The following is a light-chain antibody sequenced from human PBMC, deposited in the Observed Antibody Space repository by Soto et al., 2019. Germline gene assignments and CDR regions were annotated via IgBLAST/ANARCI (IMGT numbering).Light chain of an antibody. CDR2: DAS. CDR1: QNVRTF. V-gene: IGKV3-11*01. CDR3: QQRSNWPPIT. Sequence: EVVLTESPATLSVSPGERANLSCRASQNVRTFLDWYQQKPGQAPRLLIYDASNRATGIPARFSGSGSGTDFTLTISSLEPEDFAVYHCQQRSNWPPITFGQGTRLEIK. J-gene: IGKJ5*01.